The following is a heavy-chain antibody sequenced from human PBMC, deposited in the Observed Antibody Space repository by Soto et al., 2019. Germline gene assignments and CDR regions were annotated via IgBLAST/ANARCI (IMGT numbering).Heavy chain of an antibody. V-gene: IGHV3-33*01. Sequence: RGSLRLSCATSGFTFSIYGMHWVRQAPGKGLDLVAVIRYDGSNKYYADSVKGRFTISRDNSKNTLYLQMNSLRAEDTAVYYCARDCGRDGYNFRTMYYGMDVRGQGTTVTVSS. J-gene: IGHJ6*01. CDR3: ARDCGRDGYNFRTMYYGMDV. CDR2: IRYDGSNK. D-gene: IGHD5-12*01. CDR1: GFTFSIYG.